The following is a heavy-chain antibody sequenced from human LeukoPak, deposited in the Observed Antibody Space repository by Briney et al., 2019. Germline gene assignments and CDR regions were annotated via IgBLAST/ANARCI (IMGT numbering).Heavy chain of an antibody. CDR3: ARDRGHGPSGFDS. CDR2: ISYDGSNK. D-gene: IGHD6-25*01. CDR1: GFTFSNFG. V-gene: IGHV3-30*03. Sequence: GGSLRLSCAASGFTFSNFGMHWVRQAPGKGLEWVAVISYDGSNKYYADSVKGRFTISRDNAKNSLYLQMNSLRAEDTAVYYCARDRGHGPSGFDSWGQGTLVTVSS. J-gene: IGHJ4*02.